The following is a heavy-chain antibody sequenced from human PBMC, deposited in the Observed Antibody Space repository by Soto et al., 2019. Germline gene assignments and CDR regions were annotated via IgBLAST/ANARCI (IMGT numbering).Heavy chain of an antibody. CDR2: IIPIFGTA. CDR1: GGTFSSYA. V-gene: IGHV1-69*13. Sequence: SVKVSCQASGGTFSSYAISWVRQAPGQGLEWMGGIIPIFGTANYAQKFQGRVTITADESTSTAYMELSSLRSEDTAVYYCARGGDGYNFGYYYYGMDVWGQGTTVTVSS. D-gene: IGHD5-12*01. CDR3: ARGGDGYNFGYYYYGMDV. J-gene: IGHJ6*02.